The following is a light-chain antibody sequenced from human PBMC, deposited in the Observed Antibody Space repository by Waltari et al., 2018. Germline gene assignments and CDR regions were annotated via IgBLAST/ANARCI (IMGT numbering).Light chain of an antibody. V-gene: IGKV1-39*01. J-gene: IGKJ4*01. Sequence: IQMTQSPSSLSASVGDRVTITCRASQSISSYLNWYQQKPGKAPKLLFYAASSLQSGVPSRCSGSGSGTDFTLTISRLQPEDFATYYCQQSYSTPPTFGGGTKVEIK. CDR2: AAS. CDR3: QQSYSTPPT. CDR1: QSISSY.